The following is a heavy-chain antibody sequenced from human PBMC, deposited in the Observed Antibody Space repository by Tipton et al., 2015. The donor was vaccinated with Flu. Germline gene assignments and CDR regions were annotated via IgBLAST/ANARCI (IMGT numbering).Heavy chain of an antibody. CDR2: IYPSGTP. D-gene: IGHD3-10*02. J-gene: IGHJ4*02. CDR3: ARLSYYDVDLKNFYFDY. V-gene: IGHV4-39*01. CDR1: SGSISSTGYF. Sequence: TLSLTCTVSSGSISSTGYFCAWIRQPPGKRLELIGSIYPSGTPYYNPSLKSRVTISVDTSKSQFSLKLRSVTAADTAVYYCARLSYYDVDLKNFYFDYWGQGALVTVSS.